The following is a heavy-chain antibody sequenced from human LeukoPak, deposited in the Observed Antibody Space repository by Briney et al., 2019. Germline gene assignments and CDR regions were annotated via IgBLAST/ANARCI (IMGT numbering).Heavy chain of an antibody. CDR1: GFSFSNYW. CDR3: ARVPYGSRVNVFDY. D-gene: IGHD3-22*01. V-gene: IGHV3-7*01. J-gene: IGHJ4*02. CDR2: MDEYGGEK. Sequence: PGGSLRLSCAASGFSFSNYWSNWGRQAPGKGVEWVANMDEYGGEKYYVGSVRGRFTISGDNAETSLYLHMNSLRVEDTAVYRCARVPYGSRVNVFDYWGAGTLVTVSS.